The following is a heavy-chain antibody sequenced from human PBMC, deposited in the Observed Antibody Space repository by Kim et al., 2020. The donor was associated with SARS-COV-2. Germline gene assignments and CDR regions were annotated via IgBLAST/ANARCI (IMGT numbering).Heavy chain of an antibody. D-gene: IGHD3-10*01. Sequence: SLKSRVTISVDTSKNQFSLKLSSVTAADTAVYYCARHMVRGVIPVEYFQHWGQGTLVTVSS. V-gene: IGHV4-39*01. J-gene: IGHJ1*01. CDR3: ARHMVRGVIPVEYFQH.